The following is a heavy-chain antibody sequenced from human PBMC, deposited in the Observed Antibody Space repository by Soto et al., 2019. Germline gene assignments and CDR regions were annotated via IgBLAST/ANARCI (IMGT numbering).Heavy chain of an antibody. V-gene: IGHV3-30*04. Sequence: VGSLRLSCAASGFTFSSYAMHWVRQAPGTGPEWVAATSSDGTDNVYADSVSGRFTISRDNSKNTLYLQMNSLRSEDAAVYYCARTYECAKSDCYRAFDMWGQGTMVTVSS. D-gene: IGHD2-21*02. J-gene: IGHJ3*02. CDR2: TSSDGTDN. CDR3: ARTYECAKSDCYRAFDM. CDR1: GFTFSSYA.